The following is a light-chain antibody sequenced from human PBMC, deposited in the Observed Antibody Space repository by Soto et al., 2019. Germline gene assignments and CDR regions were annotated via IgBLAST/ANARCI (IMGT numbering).Light chain of an antibody. Sequence: DIVLTQSPGTLSLSPGERAALSCRASPSVSSSYLAWYQQKPGQAPRLLIYGASNRATGIPDRFSGSGSGTDFTLTISRLEPEDFAVYYCQQYDNSPLTFGGGTKVEIK. CDR2: GAS. V-gene: IGKV3-20*01. J-gene: IGKJ4*01. CDR3: QQYDNSPLT. CDR1: PSVSSSY.